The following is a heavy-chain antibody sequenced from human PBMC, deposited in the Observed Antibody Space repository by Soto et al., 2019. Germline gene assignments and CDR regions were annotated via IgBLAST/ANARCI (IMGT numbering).Heavy chain of an antibody. CDR1: GFTFSSYA. CDR2: ISGSGGST. Sequence: EVQLLESGGGLVQPGGSLRLSCAASGFTFSSYAMNWVRQAPGKGLEWVSVISGSGGSTYYADAVKGRFTISRDNSKSTQYLQMNSLRAADTAVYYCAKRTVGWYFDLWGRGTLVTVSS. CDR3: AKRTVGWYFDL. D-gene: IGHD4-17*01. J-gene: IGHJ2*01. V-gene: IGHV3-23*01.